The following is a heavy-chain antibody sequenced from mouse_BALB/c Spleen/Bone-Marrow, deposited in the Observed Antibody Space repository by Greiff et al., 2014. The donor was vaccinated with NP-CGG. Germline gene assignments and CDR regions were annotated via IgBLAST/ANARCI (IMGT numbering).Heavy chain of an antibody. D-gene: IGHD2-14*01. CDR1: GFNSKDTY. Sequence: VQLQQSGAELVKPGASVKLSCTGSGFNSKDTYMHWVKQRPEQGLEWIGRIDPANGSTRYDPKFQGKAPITADTSSNTAYLQLSSLTSEDTAVYYCARSYRYTGFAYWGQGTMVTVSA. J-gene: IGHJ3*01. CDR2: IDPANGST. V-gene: IGHV14-3*02. CDR3: ARSYRYTGFAY.